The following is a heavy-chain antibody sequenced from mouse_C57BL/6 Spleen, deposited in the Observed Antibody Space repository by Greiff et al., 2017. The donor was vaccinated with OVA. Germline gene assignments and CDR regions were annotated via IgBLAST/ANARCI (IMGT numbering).Heavy chain of an antibody. CDR2: INPGSGGT. J-gene: IGHJ4*01. D-gene: IGHD4-1*01. CDR3: ARSRANWDGFMDY. Sequence: QVQLQQSGAELVRPGTSVKVSCKASGYAFTNYLIEWVKQRPGQGLEWIGVINPGSGGTTYNEKFKGKATLTADKSSSTAYMQLSSLTSEDSAVYFCARSRANWDGFMDYWGQGTSGTVSS. V-gene: IGHV1-54*01. CDR1: GYAFTNYL.